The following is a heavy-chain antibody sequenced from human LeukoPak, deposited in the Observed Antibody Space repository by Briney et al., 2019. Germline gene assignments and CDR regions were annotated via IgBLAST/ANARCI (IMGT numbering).Heavy chain of an antibody. Sequence: GGSLRLSRAASGLTFGNFGMSWVRQAQGKGLEWVSTVSGSGDTTYYADSVKGRFTISRDNSKNTLYLQMNGLRAEDTALYYCAKARSNSGYSTSDSWGQGTLVTVSS. CDR2: VSGSGDTT. V-gene: IGHV3-23*01. D-gene: IGHD3-22*01. CDR3: AKARSNSGYSTSDS. CDR1: GLTFGNFG. J-gene: IGHJ4*02.